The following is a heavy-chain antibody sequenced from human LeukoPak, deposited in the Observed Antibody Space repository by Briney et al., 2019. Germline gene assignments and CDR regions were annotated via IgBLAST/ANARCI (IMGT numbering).Heavy chain of an antibody. CDR1: GGSLSSYY. V-gene: IGHV4-4*07. CDR2: IYTSGST. Sequence: SETLSLTCTVSGGSLSSYYWSWIRQPAGKGLEWIGRIYTSGSTNYNPSLKSRVTMSVDTSKNQFSLKLSSVTAADTAVYYCARVSFTYGPLDSWGPGILVTVSS. CDR3: ARVSFTYGPLDS. D-gene: IGHD4-17*01. J-gene: IGHJ4*02.